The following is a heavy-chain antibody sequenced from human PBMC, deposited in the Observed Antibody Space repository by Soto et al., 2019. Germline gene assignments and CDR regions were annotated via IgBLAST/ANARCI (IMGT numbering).Heavy chain of an antibody. CDR3: ARHRIEVVWRGVDF. J-gene: IGHJ4*02. D-gene: IGHD3-10*01. CDR1: TASSTFTTSY. CDR2: SSYNGGT. Sequence: QLQLQESGPGLVTPSETLSLTCTVSTASSTFTTSYWGWIRQPPGKGLQWIGSSSYNGGTFYNPSLKGRVVISFDTSKRQSSLQVTSVTAADTAVHFCARHRIEVVWRGVDFWGQGSPGTVSS. V-gene: IGHV4-39*01.